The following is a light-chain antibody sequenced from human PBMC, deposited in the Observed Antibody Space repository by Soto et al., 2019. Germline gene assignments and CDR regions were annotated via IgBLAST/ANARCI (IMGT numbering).Light chain of an antibody. V-gene: IGKV1-39*01. CDR1: QSILSY. J-gene: IGKJ1*01. CDR3: HQSYNPPWT. CDR2: TAS. Sequence: DIQMTQSPSSLSASVGDRVTITCRASQSILSYLNWYQQKPGKARKLLIYTASSLQSGVPSRFSSSRSGTDFALTISSLQPEDFATYYCHQSYNPPWTFGQGTKVEIK.